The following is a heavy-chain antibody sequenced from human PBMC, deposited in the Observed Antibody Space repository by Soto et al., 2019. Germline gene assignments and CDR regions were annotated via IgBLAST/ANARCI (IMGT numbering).Heavy chain of an antibody. D-gene: IGHD3-22*01. Sequence: GGSLRLSCAASGFTLNHYGMHWVRQAPGKGLEWVAVISYDGSNKYYADSVKGRFTISRDNSKNTLYLQMNSLRAEDTAVYYCARDQVSSGYMYYYYGMDVWGQGTTVTVSS. J-gene: IGHJ6*02. CDR2: ISYDGSNK. CDR1: GFTLNHYG. CDR3: ARDQVSSGYMYYYYGMDV. V-gene: IGHV3-30*03.